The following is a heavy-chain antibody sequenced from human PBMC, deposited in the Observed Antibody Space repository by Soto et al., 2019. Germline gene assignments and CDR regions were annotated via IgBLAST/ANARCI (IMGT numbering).Heavy chain of an antibody. CDR1: GGSISSYY. D-gene: IGHD3-22*01. J-gene: IGHJ3*02. CDR2: IYYSGST. V-gene: IGHV4-59*01. Sequence: SETLSLTCTVSGGSISSYYWSWIRQPPGKGLEWIGYIYYSGSTNYNPSLKSRVTISVDTSKNQFSLKLSSVTAADTAVYYCARSSDSSGYSVFRFAFDIWGQGTMVTVSS. CDR3: ARSSDSSGYSVFRFAFDI.